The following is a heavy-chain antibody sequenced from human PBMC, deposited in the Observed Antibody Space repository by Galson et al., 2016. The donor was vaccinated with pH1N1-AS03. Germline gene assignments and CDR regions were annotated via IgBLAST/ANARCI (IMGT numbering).Heavy chain of an antibody. CDR3: TRSRYYNTNLYYFDY. CDR1: GVSVTSSGVG. V-gene: IGHV2-5*02. J-gene: IGHJ4*02. Sequence: PALVKPTQTLTLTCSVSGVSVTSSGVGVGWFRQPPGKALEWLALVYWDETRRYSPSLKNRLTITKDSSKDLVVLTLTDMDPVDTATYFCTRSRYYNTNLYYFDYWDQGTLVTVSS. CDR2: VYWDETR. D-gene: IGHD2/OR15-2a*01.